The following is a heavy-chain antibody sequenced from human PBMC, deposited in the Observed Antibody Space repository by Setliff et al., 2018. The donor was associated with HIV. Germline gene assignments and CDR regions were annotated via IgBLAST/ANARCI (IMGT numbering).Heavy chain of an antibody. J-gene: IGHJ4*02. CDR2: INPSGGST. D-gene: IGHD3-10*01. CDR1: GYTFTSYY. CDR3: ARAPRLTMIRGVFDY. V-gene: IGHV1-46*01. Sequence: ASVKVSCKASGYTFTSYYMHWVRQAPGQGLEWMGIINPSGGSTSYAQKFQGRVTMTRDTSTSTVYMEVSSLRSEDTAVYYCARAPRLTMIRGVFDYWGQGTLVTVSS.